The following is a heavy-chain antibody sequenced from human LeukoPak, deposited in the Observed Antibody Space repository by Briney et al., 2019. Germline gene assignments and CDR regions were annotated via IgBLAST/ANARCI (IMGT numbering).Heavy chain of an antibody. V-gene: IGHV4-59*01. J-gene: IGHJ4*02. CDR2: IYYSGST. CDR3: AREIRFGGYYFDC. Sequence: ETLSLTCTVSGGSISSYYWSWIRQPPGKGLEWIGYIYYSGSTNYNPSLKSRVTISVDTSKNQFSLKLSSVTAADTAVYYCAREIRFGGYYFDCWGQGTLVTVSS. D-gene: IGHD3-22*01. CDR1: GGSISSYY.